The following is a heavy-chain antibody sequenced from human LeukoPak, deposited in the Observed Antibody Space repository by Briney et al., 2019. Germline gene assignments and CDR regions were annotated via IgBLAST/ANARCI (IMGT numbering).Heavy chain of an antibody. CDR1: GGSISSYY. J-gene: IGHJ1*01. D-gene: IGHD3-22*01. CDR3: ARLKYYYDSSGYRAEYFQH. CDR2: IYYSGST. Sequence: SETLSLTCTVSGGSISSYYWSWIRQPPGKGLEWIGYIYYSGSTSYNPSLKSRVTISVYTSKNLFSLKLSSVTAADTAVYYCARLKYYYDSSGYRAEYFQHWGQGTMVTVSS. V-gene: IGHV4-59*01.